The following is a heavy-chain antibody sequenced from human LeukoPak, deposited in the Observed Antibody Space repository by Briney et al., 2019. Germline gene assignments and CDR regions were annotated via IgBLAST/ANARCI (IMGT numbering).Heavy chain of an antibody. CDR3: ARAVVYSYYYYYYYMDV. CDR1: GDSISSSSSY. V-gene: IGHV4-39*07. D-gene: IGHD2-8*02. CDR2: INHSGST. Sequence: SETLSLTCTVSGDSISSSSSYWGWIRQPPGKGLEWIGEINHSGSTNYNPSLKSRVTISVDTSKNQFSLKLSSVTAADTAVYYCARAVVYSYYYYYYYMDVWGKGTTVTVSS. J-gene: IGHJ6*03.